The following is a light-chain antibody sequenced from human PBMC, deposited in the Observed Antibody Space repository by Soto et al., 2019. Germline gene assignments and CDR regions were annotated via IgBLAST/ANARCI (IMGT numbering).Light chain of an antibody. CDR1: QSVSNN. V-gene: IGKV3-15*01. CDR3: QQYNDWWT. CDR2: GAS. Sequence: EIVMTQSPATLSVSPGESATLSCRASQSVSNNLTWYQQKPGQPPRLLIYGASTRATGVPGRFSGSGSGTEFTLTISSIQSEDFAVYYGQQYNDWWTFGQGTKVEIK. J-gene: IGKJ1*01.